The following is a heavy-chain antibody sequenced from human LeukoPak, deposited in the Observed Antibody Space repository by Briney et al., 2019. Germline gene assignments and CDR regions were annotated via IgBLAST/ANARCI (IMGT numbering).Heavy chain of an antibody. CDR2: ISGSGVSSSSGSS. Sequence: GGSLRLSCAASGFTFSSYDMSWVRQAPGKGLEWVSGISGSGVSSSSGSSYYADSVKGRFTISRDNSKNTLYLQMNSLRAEDTAVYYCAKDLDPIAVAVDWGQGTLVTVSS. CDR1: GFTFSSYD. D-gene: IGHD6-19*01. J-gene: IGHJ4*02. CDR3: AKDLDPIAVAVD. V-gene: IGHV3-23*01.